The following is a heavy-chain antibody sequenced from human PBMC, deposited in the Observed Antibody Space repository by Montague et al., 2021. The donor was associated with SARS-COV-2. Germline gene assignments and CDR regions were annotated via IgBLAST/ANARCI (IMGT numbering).Heavy chain of an antibody. D-gene: IGHD1-7*01. CDR2: IDWDDDK. Sequence: PALVNPTQTLTLTCTFSGFSLSTSGMRVSWIRQPPGKALEWLARIDWDDDKYYSTSLKTRLTISKDTSKNQVVLTMTNMDPVDTATYYCARETGTTVSLDYWGQGTLVTVSS. CDR3: ARETGTTVSLDY. J-gene: IGHJ4*02. V-gene: IGHV2-70*04. CDR1: GFSLSTSGMR.